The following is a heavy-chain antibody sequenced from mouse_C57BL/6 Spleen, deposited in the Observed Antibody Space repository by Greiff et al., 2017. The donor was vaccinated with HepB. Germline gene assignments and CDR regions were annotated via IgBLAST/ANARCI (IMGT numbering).Heavy chain of an antibody. J-gene: IGHJ2*01. Sequence: QLQQTGPELVKPGASVKISCTTSGSTFTDYYMSVVKQRHGKSLEWIGDITPNNGGTSYNQKFKGNATLTVDKSSSTAYMELRSLTSEDSAVYYCARLWDVDDWGKGTNPTASS. V-gene: IGHV1-26*01. CDR1: GSTFTDYY. CDR3: ARLWDVDD. CDR2: ITPNNGGT. D-gene: IGHD4-1*01.